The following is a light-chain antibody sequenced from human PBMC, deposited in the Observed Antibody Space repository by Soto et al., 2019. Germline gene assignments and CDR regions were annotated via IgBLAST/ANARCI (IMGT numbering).Light chain of an antibody. CDR1: QSLNDN. V-gene: IGKV3-20*01. J-gene: IGKJ2*01. CDR3: QQYGSSPPYT. CDR2: RAS. Sequence: EIVMTQSPATLSVSPGERATLSCRASQSLNDNLAWYQQKPGQAPRLLIYRASRRATGIPDRFSASGSGTDFTLTISRLEPEDFAVYYCQQYGSSPPYTFGQGTKVEIK.